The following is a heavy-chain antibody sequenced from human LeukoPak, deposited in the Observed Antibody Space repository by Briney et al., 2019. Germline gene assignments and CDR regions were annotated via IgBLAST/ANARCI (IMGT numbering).Heavy chain of an antibody. CDR1: GYTFTGYY. Sequence: ASVKVSCKASGYTFTGYYMHWVRQAPGQGLEWMGWINPKSGDTYYVQKFQGWVTMTRGTSISTAYMELSRLTFDDTAVYYCAATIAANTDYYGMDVWGQGTTVTVSS. CDR2: INPKSGDT. CDR3: AATIAANTDYYGMDV. D-gene: IGHD6-13*01. J-gene: IGHJ6*02. V-gene: IGHV1-2*04.